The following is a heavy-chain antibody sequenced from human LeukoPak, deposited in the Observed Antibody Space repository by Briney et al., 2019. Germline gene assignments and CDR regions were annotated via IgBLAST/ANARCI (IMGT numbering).Heavy chain of an antibody. CDR1: GFTFSGYE. CDR3: ARDTRNLFDL. V-gene: IGHV3-48*03. CDR2: ISSSAGTT. Sequence: GGSLRLSCAASGFTFSGYEMNWVRQAPGEGLEWISYISSSAGTTYHADSVKGRFTISRDNAKNSLYLQMNSLKSEDTAVYYCARDTRNLFDLWSQGTLVTVSS. J-gene: IGHJ4*02.